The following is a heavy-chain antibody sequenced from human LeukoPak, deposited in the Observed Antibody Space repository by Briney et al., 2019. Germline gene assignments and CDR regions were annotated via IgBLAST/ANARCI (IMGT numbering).Heavy chain of an antibody. V-gene: IGHV4-39*01. D-gene: IGHD5-12*01. CDR2: IYYNGRT. CDR3: ALATRYYYYYMDV. Sequence: SETLSLTCTVSGDSINNNNYYWGWIRQPPGEGLEWIGNIYYNGRTYYSPSLKGRGTISVDTSNNQFSLKLSSVTAADTAVCYCALATRYYYYYMDVWGKGTTVTVSS. J-gene: IGHJ6*03. CDR1: GDSINNNNYY.